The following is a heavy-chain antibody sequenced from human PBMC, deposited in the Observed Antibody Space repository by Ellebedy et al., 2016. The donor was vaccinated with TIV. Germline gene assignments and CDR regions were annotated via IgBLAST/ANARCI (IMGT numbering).Heavy chain of an antibody. CDR2: MSPDGSDA. Sequence: PGGSLRLSCAASGFSFSHYAIHWVRQAPAKGLEWVALMSPDGSDAYYADSMEGRFTISRDNSKYTLFLQMNSLRPDYTAVYYCVRGYGSENMFDYWGQGTRVTVSS. D-gene: IGHD3-10*01. J-gene: IGHJ4*02. CDR1: GFSFSHYA. CDR3: VRGYGSENMFDY. V-gene: IGHV3-30*01.